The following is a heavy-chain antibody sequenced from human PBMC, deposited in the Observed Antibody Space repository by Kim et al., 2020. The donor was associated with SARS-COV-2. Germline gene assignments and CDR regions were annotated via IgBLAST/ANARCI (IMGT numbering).Heavy chain of an antibody. CDR2: IRSKANSYAT. CDR1: GFTFSGSA. J-gene: IGHJ3*02. V-gene: IGHV3-73*01. CDR3: TRVPPDPGSYYDAFDI. D-gene: IGHD3-10*01. Sequence: GGSLRLSCAASGFTFSGSAMHWVRQASGKGLEWVGRIRSKANSYATAYAASVKGRFTISRDDSKNTAYLQMNSLKTEDTAVYYCTRVPPDPGSYYDAFDIWGHGTMVTVSS.